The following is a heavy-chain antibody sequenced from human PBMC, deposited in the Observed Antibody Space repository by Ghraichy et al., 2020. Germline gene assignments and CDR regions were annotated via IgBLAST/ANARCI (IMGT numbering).Heavy chain of an antibody. Sequence: GGSLRLSCAASGFTFSSYWMSWVRQAPGKGLEWVANIKQDGSEKYYVDSVKGRFTISRDNAKNSLYLQMNSLRAEDTAVYYCARVWDSSGGYGMDVWGQGTTVTVSS. CDR1: GFTFSSYW. D-gene: IGHD6-6*01. V-gene: IGHV3-7*03. CDR2: IKQDGSEK. CDR3: ARVWDSSGGYGMDV. J-gene: IGHJ6*02.